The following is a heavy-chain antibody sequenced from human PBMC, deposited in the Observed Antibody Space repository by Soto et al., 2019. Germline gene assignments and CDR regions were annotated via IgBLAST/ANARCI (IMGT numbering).Heavy chain of an antibody. Sequence: GGSLRLSCAASGFALNDYNMKWVRQAPGKGLEWVSAISGSGGSTYYADSVKGRFTISRDNSKNTLYLQMNSLRAEDTAVYYCAKVAWSGSPVISYLDYWGQGTLVTVSS. J-gene: IGHJ4*02. V-gene: IGHV3-23*01. CDR2: ISGSGGST. CDR1: GFALNDYN. D-gene: IGHD3-3*01. CDR3: AKVAWSGSPVISYLDY.